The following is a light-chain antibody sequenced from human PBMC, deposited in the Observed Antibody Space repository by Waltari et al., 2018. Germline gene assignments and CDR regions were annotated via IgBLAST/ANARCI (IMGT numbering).Light chain of an antibody. CDR2: KDI. CDR1: ILGSKY. V-gene: IGLV3-1*01. Sequence: SSELTQPPSVSVSPGQTARITCSGDILGSKYASWYQHKPGQSPLLVIYKDIYRPSGFPELFAGSKSGNTATLAISWTQAMDDADYYCQALGSNRWVFGGGTKLTVL. J-gene: IGLJ3*02. CDR3: QALGSNRWV.